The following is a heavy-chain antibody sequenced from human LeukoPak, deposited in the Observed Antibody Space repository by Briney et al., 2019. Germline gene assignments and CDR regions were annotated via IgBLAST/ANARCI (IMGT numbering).Heavy chain of an antibody. CDR2: ITGSGDFT. D-gene: IGHD6-19*01. J-gene: IGHJ4*02. CDR3: AKEWYSSGWHGLN. V-gene: IGHV3-23*01. CDR1: GFTFSTYA. Sequence: GGSLRLSCAASGFTFSTYAMSWVRQAPGQGLEWVSAITGSGDFTYYADSVKGRFTISRDNSKNTLYLQMNSPRVEDTAVYYCAKEWYSSGWHGLNWGQGTLVTVSS.